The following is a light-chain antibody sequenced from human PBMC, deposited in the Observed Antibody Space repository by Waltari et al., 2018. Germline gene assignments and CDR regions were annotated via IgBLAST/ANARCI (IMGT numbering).Light chain of an antibody. CDR1: NSTVDILHL. CDR3: CSFAGYGIYV. CDR2: EIS. V-gene: IGLV2-23*02. Sequence: QSALTQPASVSGSPGQSITISCTAANSTVDILHLFSWYQHHPGRNPRPLIYEISQRPSGISNRFSGSKSGNTASLTISGLQPEDEADYFCCSFAGYGIYVFGSGTQVSVL. J-gene: IGLJ1*01.